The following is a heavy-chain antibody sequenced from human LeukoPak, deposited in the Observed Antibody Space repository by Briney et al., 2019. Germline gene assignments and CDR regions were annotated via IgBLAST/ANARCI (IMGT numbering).Heavy chain of an antibody. CDR1: GGSLSSGGHF. D-gene: IGHD3-3*01. CDR2: INHNGNS. Sequence: SETLSLTCTVSGGSLSSGGHFWSWIRQHPEKGLEWIAYINHNGNSYDNPALRSRVSISVDTSKNQFSLKLTSVTAADTAVYFCARDGRSGYYTGWFDSWDQGILVTVSS. V-gene: IGHV4-31*03. CDR3: ARDGRSGYYTGWFDS. J-gene: IGHJ5*01.